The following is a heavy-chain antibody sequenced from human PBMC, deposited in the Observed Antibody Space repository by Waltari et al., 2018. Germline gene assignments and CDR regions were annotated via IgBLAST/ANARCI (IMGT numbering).Heavy chain of an antibody. CDR1: GYTFTSYY. D-gene: IGHD1-26*01. J-gene: IGHJ3*02. CDR2: INPSGGST. Sequence: QVQLVQSGAEVKKPGASVKVSCKASGYTFTSYYMHWVRQAPGQGLAWMGIINPSGGSTSYAQKSQGRVTMTRDTSTSTVYMELSSLRSEDTAVYYCARSTIPQQRAHGVGAFDIWGQGTMVTVSS. CDR3: ARSTIPQQRAHGVGAFDI. V-gene: IGHV1-46*01.